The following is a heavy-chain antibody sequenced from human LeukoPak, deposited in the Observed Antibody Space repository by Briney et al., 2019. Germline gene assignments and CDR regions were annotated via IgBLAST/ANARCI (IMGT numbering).Heavy chain of an antibody. CDR2: ISGSGGST. J-gene: IGHJ4*02. V-gene: IGHV3-23*01. Sequence: QSGGSLRLSCAASGFTFSSYAMSWVRQAPGKGLEWVSAISGSGGSTYYADSVKGRFTISRDNSKNTLYLQMNSLRAEDTAVYYCAKNPGVRLRNYFDYWGQGTLVTVSS. CDR1: GFTFSSYA. D-gene: IGHD4-17*01. CDR3: AKNPGVRLRNYFDY.